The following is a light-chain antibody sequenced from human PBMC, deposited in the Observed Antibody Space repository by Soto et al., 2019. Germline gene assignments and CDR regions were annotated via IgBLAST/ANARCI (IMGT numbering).Light chain of an antibody. CDR3: SSYTSSSTFV. V-gene: IGLV2-18*02. CDR1: SSDVGSYNR. CDR2: EVS. Sequence: QSVLTQPPSVSGSPGQSVTISCTGTSSDVGSYNRVSWYQQPPGTAPILMIYEVSNRPSGVPDRFSGSKSGNTASLTISGLQAEDEADYYCSSYTSSSTFVFGTGTKLTVL. J-gene: IGLJ1*01.